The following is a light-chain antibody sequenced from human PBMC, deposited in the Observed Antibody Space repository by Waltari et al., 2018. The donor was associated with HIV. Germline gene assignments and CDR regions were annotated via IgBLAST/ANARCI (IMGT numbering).Light chain of an antibody. Sequence: QSVLTQTPSVSGAPGQRVNISCTGSTANIGEDYDVHWYQQIPGTAPKLLISCNKNRPSGVPDRFSASTSGTSASLPITGLQAEDEADYFCPSYDIPLSASVVFGGGTKLTVL. CDR2: CNK. CDR1: TANIGEDYD. CDR3: PSYDIPLSASVV. V-gene: IGLV1-40*01. J-gene: IGLJ2*01.